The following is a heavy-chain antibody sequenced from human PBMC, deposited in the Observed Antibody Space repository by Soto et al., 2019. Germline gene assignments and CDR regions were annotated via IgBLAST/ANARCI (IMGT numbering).Heavy chain of an antibody. Sequence: QVQLQESGPGLVKPSQTLSLICTVSGDSISSGSYYWSWIRQYPGKGLEWVGSIYFRGNTFYNPSIKSRLTLSVDTSENQFSLELSSVIDADTGVYFCARNPWRLAKFDFWGQGILVTVSS. V-gene: IGHV4-31*03. CDR3: ARNPWRLAKFDF. CDR1: GDSISSGSYY. J-gene: IGHJ4*02. D-gene: IGHD2-21*02. CDR2: IYFRGNT.